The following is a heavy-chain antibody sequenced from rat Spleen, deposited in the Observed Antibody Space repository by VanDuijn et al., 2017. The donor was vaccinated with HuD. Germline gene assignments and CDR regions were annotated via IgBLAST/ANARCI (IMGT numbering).Heavy chain of an antibody. CDR1: GFTFSSYW. Sequence: EVQLVESGGGLVQPGKSLKLSCVASGFTFSSYWIYWIRQAPGEGLEWVSSISPDGGSTYYPDSVKGRFTISRDNADNTVYLQMHSLRSEDTATYYCGKDMNYYSTYPFYVMGAWGQGASVTVSS. D-gene: IGHD1-2*01. CDR3: GKDMNYYSTYPFYVMGA. CDR2: ISPDGGST. J-gene: IGHJ4*01. V-gene: IGHV5-58*01.